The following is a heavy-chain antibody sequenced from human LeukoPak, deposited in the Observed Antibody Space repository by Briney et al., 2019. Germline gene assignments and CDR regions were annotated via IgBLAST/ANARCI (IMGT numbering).Heavy chain of an antibody. Sequence: SETLSLTCTISGCFISSGYYWGWIRQPPGKGLEWIGSIYHSGSTYYNPSLKSRVTISVDTSKNQFSLKLSSVTAADTAVYYCARDLWYYDFWSGYYNNFDYWGQGTLVTVSS. J-gene: IGHJ4*02. D-gene: IGHD3-3*01. CDR3: ARDLWYYDFWSGYYNNFDY. V-gene: IGHV4-38-2*02. CDR1: GCFISSGYY. CDR2: IYHSGST.